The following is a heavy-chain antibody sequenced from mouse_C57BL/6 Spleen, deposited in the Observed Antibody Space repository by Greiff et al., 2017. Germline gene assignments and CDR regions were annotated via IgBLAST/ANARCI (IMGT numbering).Heavy chain of an antibody. CDR1: GYSITSGYY. Sequence: EVKLMESGPGLVKPSQSLSLTCSVTGYSITSGYYWNWIRQFPGNKLEWMGYISYDGSNNYNPSLKNRISITRDTSKNQFFLKLNSVTTEDTATYYCARDSNFDYWGQGITLTVSS. J-gene: IGHJ2*01. V-gene: IGHV3-6*01. CDR2: ISYDGSN. CDR3: ARDSNFDY.